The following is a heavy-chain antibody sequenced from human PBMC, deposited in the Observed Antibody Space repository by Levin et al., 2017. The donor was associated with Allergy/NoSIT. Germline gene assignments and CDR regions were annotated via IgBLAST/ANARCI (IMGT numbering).Heavy chain of an antibody. CDR1: GGFISTGHYY. CDR3: VRAADS. CDR2: FYYTGDT. V-gene: IGHV4-39*07. J-gene: IGHJ4*02. Sequence: KSSETLSLTCSVSGGFISTGHYYWGWIRQPPGKGLEWIASFYYTGDTFYSPSLKSRVTISADTSQNQLSLKLHSVTAADTAVYYCVRAADSWGQGTLVTVS.